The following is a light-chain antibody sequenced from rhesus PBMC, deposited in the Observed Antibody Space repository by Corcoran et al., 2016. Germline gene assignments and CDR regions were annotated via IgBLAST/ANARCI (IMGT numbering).Light chain of an antibody. V-gene: IGLV2-38*01. CDR3: FSYRRGSTDV. J-gene: IGLJ6*01. CDR1: SSGIGGYNG. Sequence: QSALTPPPSVSTALGRSVAISCTGTSSGIGGYNGVSWYQQHSGTAPRLLIYDVSRRPSGVSDRCSGSRSGNTASLTISGRQAEGEADVSFFSYRRGSTDVSGRGTKSTAL. CDR2: DVS.